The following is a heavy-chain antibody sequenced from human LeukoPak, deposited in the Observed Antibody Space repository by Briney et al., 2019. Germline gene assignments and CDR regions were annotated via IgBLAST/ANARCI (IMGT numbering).Heavy chain of an antibody. CDR3: ASDIIAAAGTSGDY. CDR2: ISGSDIYI. Sequence: GGSLRLSCAASGLSFNRYTMNWVRQAPGKGLEWVSSISGSDIYIYYADSVKGRFTISRDNSKNTLYLQMYSLRAEDTAVYYCASDIIAAAGTSGDYWGQGTLVTVSS. D-gene: IGHD6-13*01. V-gene: IGHV3-21*04. J-gene: IGHJ4*02. CDR1: GLSFNRYT.